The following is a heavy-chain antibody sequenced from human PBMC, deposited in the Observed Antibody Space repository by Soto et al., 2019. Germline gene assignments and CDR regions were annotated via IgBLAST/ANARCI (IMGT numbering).Heavy chain of an antibody. J-gene: IGHJ4*02. CDR2: IFPDESET. D-gene: IGHD3-3*01. CDR3: ARFQDSVSHYLDF. V-gene: IGHV5-51*01. CDR1: GYRFSTYW. Sequence: LKISCKGIGYRFSTYWIAWVRQMTETDLEWMGTIFPDESETRYSPTYQNQATISANKSISTADLQWRCLKAPVSAIYYFARFQDSVSHYLDFWGQGTRVTVSS.